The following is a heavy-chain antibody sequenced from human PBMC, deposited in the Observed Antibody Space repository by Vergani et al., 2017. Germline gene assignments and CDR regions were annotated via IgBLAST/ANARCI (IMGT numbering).Heavy chain of an antibody. CDR2: ISGSGGST. J-gene: IGHJ5*02. Sequence: EVQLLESGGGLVQPGGSLRLSCAASGFTFSSYAMSWVRQAPGKGLEWVSAISGSGGSTYYADSVKGRFTISRDNSKNTLYLQMNSLRAEDTAVYDCARDGGYYYGSGSYVDPWGQGTLVTVSA. D-gene: IGHD3-10*01. CDR1: GFTFSSYA. CDR3: ARDGGYYYGSGSYVDP. V-gene: IGHV3-23*01.